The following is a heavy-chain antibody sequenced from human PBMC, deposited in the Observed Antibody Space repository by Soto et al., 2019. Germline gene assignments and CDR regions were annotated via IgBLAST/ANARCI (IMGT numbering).Heavy chain of an antibody. Sequence: EVQLVESGGGLVQPGGSLRLSCAASGFAFSDHYMDWVRQAPGKGLEWVARIRNKANSYTTEYVASVRGRFTGSIDDSKNSLYLQLNSLKTDDTAVYFCVRACILTTPYYFDYWGQGTLVTVSS. V-gene: IGHV3-72*01. D-gene: IGHD4-4*01. J-gene: IGHJ4*02. CDR3: VRACILTTPYYFDY. CDR2: IRNKANSYTT. CDR1: GFAFSDHY.